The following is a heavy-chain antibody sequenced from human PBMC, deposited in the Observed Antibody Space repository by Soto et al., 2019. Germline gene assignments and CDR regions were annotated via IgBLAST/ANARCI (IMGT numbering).Heavy chain of an antibody. CDR1: GFTFSDSY. CDR3: AKRIAAAGDS. V-gene: IGHV3-11*01. D-gene: IGHD6-13*01. CDR2: ISTSGTTI. J-gene: IGHJ4*02. Sequence: PGGSLRLSCAASGFTFSDSYMTWIRQAPGKGLEWVSYISTSGTTIYYADSVKGRFTISRDNAKNSLYLQMNSLRAEDTAIYYCAKRIAAAGDSWGQGTLVTVSS.